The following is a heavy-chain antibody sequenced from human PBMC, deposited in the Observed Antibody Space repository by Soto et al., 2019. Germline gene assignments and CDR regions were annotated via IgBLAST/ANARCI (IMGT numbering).Heavy chain of an antibody. Sequence: EVQLVESGGGLVKPGGSLRLSCAASGFTFSNAWMNWVRQAPGKGLEWVGRIKSKTDGGTTDYAAPVKGRFTISRDDSKNTLYLQMNSLKTEDTAVYYCTTVNGYGDYLPYYYYYYGMDVWGQGTTVTVSS. V-gene: IGHV3-15*07. D-gene: IGHD4-17*01. CDR3: TTVNGYGDYLPYYYYYYGMDV. J-gene: IGHJ6*02. CDR2: IKSKTDGGTT. CDR1: GFTFSNAW.